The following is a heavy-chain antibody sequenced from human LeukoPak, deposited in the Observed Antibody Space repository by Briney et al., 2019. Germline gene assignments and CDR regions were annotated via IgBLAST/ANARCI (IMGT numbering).Heavy chain of an antibody. CDR3: ARAGAFNSGQYVGHFDS. V-gene: IGHV3-48*03. Sequence: GGSLRLSCAASGFTFGSYEMNWVRQAPGKGLEWVSYISSSGSIIYYADSVRGRFTVSRDNAKNSLYLQMNSLSAEDTAVYYCARAGAFNSGQYVGHFDSRGQGTLVTVSS. D-gene: IGHD6-19*01. CDR1: GFTFGSYE. J-gene: IGHJ4*02. CDR2: ISSSGSII.